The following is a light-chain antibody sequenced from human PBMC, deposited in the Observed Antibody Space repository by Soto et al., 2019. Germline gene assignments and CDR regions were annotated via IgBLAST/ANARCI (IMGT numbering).Light chain of an antibody. Sequence: VVLTQSPATLSLSPGERATLSCQASQSISNSLGWFQQKPGQAPRLLIDDASNRATGIPARFTGSGSGSDFTLTISSLEPEDFGVYYCRQRYRWPLTFGGGTKVEIK. CDR3: RQRYRWPLT. CDR1: QSISNS. CDR2: DAS. V-gene: IGKV3-11*01. J-gene: IGKJ4*01.